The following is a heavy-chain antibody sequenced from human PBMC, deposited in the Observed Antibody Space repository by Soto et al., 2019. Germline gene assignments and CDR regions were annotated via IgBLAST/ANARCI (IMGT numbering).Heavy chain of an antibody. Sequence: GSLRLSCAASGFTFSSYGMHWVRQAPGKGLEWVAVISYDGSNKYYADSVKGRFTISRDNSKNTLYLQMNSLRAEDTAVYYCAKDRGYYYDDLPDAFDIWGQGTMVTVSS. J-gene: IGHJ3*02. D-gene: IGHD3-22*01. CDR2: ISYDGSNK. CDR1: GFTFSSYG. V-gene: IGHV3-30*18. CDR3: AKDRGYYYDDLPDAFDI.